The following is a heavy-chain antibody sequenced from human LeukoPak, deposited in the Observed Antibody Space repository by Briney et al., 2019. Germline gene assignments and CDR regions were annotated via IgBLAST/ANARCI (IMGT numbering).Heavy chain of an antibody. CDR2: ISSNGGST. J-gene: IGHJ4*02. CDR3: ARAPQDIGRGGTPYYFDY. Sequence: GGSLRLSCAASGFTFSSYAMHWVRQAPGKGLEYVSAISSNGGSTYYANSVKGRFTISRDNSKNTLYLQMGSLRAEDMAVYYCARAPQDIGRGGTPYYFDYWGQGTLVTVSS. D-gene: IGHD3-10*01. CDR1: GFTFSSYA. V-gene: IGHV3-64*01.